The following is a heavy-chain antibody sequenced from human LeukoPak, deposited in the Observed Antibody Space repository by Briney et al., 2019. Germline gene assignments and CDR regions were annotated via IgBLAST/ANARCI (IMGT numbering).Heavy chain of an antibody. J-gene: IGHJ4*02. CDR3: ARDEDGSGPRGDY. D-gene: IGHD3-10*01. CDR2: IKQDGSEK. V-gene: IGHV3-7*01. CDR1: GFTFSSHW. Sequence: GGSLRLSCAASGFTFSSHWMSWVRQAPGKGLEWVANIKQDGSEKYYVDSVKGRFTISRDNAKNSLYLQMNSLRAEDTAVYYCARDEDGSGPRGDYWGQGTLVTVSS.